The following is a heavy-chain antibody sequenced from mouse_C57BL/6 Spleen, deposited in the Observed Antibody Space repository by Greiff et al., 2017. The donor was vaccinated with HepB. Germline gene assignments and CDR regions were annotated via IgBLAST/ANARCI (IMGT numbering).Heavy chain of an antibody. CDR3: ARGGYGHYYAMDY. D-gene: IGHD1-1*02. CDR1: GYSITSGYY. CDR2: ISYDGSN. V-gene: IGHV3-6*01. J-gene: IGHJ4*01. Sequence: EVQLQQSGPGLVKPSQSLSLTCSVTGYSITSGYYWNWIRQFPGNKLEWMGYISYDGSNNYNPSLKNRISITRDTSKNQFFLKLNSVTTEDTATYYCARGGYGHYYAMDYWGQGTSVTVSS.